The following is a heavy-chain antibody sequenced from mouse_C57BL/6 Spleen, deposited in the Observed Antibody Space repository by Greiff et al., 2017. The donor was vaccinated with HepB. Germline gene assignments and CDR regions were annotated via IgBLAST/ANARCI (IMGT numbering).Heavy chain of an antibody. CDR3: ARADYDYDGGYYFDY. D-gene: IGHD2-4*01. CDR1: GYTFTSYW. V-gene: IGHV1-69*01. CDR2: IDPSDSYT. J-gene: IGHJ2*01. Sequence: QVQLQQPGAELVMPGASVKLSCKASGYTFTSYWMHWVKQRPGQGLEWIGEIDPSDSYTNYNQKFKGKSTLTVDKSSSTAYMQLSSLTSEDSAVYYCARADYDYDGGYYFDYWGQVTTLTVSS.